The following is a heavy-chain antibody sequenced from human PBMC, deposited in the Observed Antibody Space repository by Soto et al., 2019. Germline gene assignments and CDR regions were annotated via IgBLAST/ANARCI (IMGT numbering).Heavy chain of an antibody. J-gene: IGHJ6*02. V-gene: IGHV6-1*01. CDR3: AREGIALAGSLMAPYGTHF. CDR2: TYYRSKWYN. CDR1: GDSVSSNSAA. Sequence: SRTHSLTCAISGDSVSSNSAAWNWIRQSPSRGLEWLGRTYYRSKWYNDYAVSVKSRITINPDTSKNQFSLQLNSVTPEDTAVYYCAREGIALAGSLMAPYGTHFPGQALTLTVS. D-gene: IGHD6-19*01.